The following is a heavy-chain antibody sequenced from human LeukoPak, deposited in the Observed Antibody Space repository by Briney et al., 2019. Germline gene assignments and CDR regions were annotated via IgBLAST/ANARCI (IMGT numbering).Heavy chain of an antibody. Sequence: GGSLRLSCAASGFTFSTYAMHWVRQAPGKGLDWVAVISYDGSSKYYADSVKGRFTISRDNSKNTLYLQMNSLRAEDTAVYYCAKGIYSSGWSYFDYWGHGTLVTVSS. V-gene: IGHV3-30*18. CDR2: ISYDGSSK. CDR1: GFTFSTYA. D-gene: IGHD6-19*01. CDR3: AKGIYSSGWSYFDY. J-gene: IGHJ4*01.